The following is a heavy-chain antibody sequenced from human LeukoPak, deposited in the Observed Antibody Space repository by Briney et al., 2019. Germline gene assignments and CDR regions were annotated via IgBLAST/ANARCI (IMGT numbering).Heavy chain of an antibody. Sequence: PGGSLRLSCAASGFTVSNCWMSWVRQAPGKGLEWVANIKQDGSEKNYVDSVKGRFTISRDNAKSSLFLQMNDLRAEDTAVYYCAKGGRGNGEVYWGQGTLVTVSS. J-gene: IGHJ4*02. CDR1: GFTVSNCW. CDR3: AKGGRGNGEVY. D-gene: IGHD2-8*01. V-gene: IGHV3-7*01. CDR2: IKQDGSEK.